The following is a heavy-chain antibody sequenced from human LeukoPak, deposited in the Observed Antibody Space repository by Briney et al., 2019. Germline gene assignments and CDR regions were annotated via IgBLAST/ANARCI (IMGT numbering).Heavy chain of an antibody. Sequence: SVKVSCKASGDTFSSYAISWVRQAPGQGLEWMGGIIPIFGTANYAQKFQGRVTITADESTSTAYMELSSLRSEDTAVYYCARASSPPYYDFWSGSGYFDYWGQGTLVTVSS. D-gene: IGHD3-3*01. J-gene: IGHJ4*02. CDR3: ARASSPPYYDFWSGSGYFDY. CDR2: IIPIFGTA. CDR1: GDTFSSYA. V-gene: IGHV1-69*01.